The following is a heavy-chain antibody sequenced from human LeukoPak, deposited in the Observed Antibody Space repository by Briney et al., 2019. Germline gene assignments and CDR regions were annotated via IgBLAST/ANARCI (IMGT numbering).Heavy chain of an antibody. CDR1: GFTFSSYA. CDR3: AKCGSSGCHLIDY. Sequence: GGSLRLSCAASGFTFSSYAMSWVRQAPGKGLEWVSSISDSGYSTYYADPVKGRFTISRDNSKNTLYLQMNGLRAEDTAVYYCAKCGSSGCHLIDYWGLGTLVTVSS. V-gene: IGHV3-23*01. J-gene: IGHJ4*02. CDR2: ISDSGYST. D-gene: IGHD5-12*01.